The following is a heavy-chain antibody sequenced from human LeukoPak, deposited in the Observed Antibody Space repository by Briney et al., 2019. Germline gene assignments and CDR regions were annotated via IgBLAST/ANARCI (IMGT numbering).Heavy chain of an antibody. V-gene: IGHV4-59*01. J-gene: IGHJ4*02. CDR2: IYYSGST. Sequence: SETLSLTCTVSGGSIGSYYWSWIRQPPGKGLEWIGYIYYSGSTNYNPSLKSRVTISVDTSKNQFSLKLSSVTAADTAVYYCARAVGWLRPFDYWGQGTLVTVSS. D-gene: IGHD5-12*01. CDR3: ARAVGWLRPFDY. CDR1: GGSIGSYY.